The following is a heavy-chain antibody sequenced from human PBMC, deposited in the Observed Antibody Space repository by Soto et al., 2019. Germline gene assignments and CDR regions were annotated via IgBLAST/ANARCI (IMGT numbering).Heavy chain of an antibody. V-gene: IGHV3-13*01. D-gene: IGHD1-7*01. J-gene: IGHJ3*02. Sequence: EVQLVESGGGLVQPGGSLRLSCAASGFTFISYDMHWVRQATGKGLEWVSAIGTAGDTYYPGSVKGRFTISRENAKNSLYLQMNSLRAGDTAVYYCARGYNRLELLDAFDIWGQGTMVTVSS. CDR3: ARGYNRLELLDAFDI. CDR1: GFTFISYD. CDR2: IGTAGDT.